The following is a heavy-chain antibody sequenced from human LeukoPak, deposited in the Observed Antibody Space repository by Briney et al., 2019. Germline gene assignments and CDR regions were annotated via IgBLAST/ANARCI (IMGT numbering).Heavy chain of an antibody. CDR1: GVTLSSYA. CDR3: ARDSPYSGSYPDAFDI. D-gene: IGHD1-26*01. CDR2: IIPIFGTA. V-gene: IGHV1-69*05. J-gene: IGHJ3*02. Sequence: SVKVSCKASGVTLSSYAISWVRQAPGQGLEWMGRIIPIFGTANYAQKFQGRVTITTDESTSTAYMELSSLRSEDTAAYYCARDSPYSGSYPDAFDIWGQGTMVTVSS.